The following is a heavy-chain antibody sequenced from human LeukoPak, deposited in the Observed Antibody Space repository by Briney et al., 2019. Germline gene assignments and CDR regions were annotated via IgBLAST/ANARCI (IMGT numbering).Heavy chain of an antibody. D-gene: IGHD2-2*01. V-gene: IGHV1-69*13. J-gene: IGHJ6*04. CDR1: GGTFSSYA. Sequence: SVKVSCKASGGTFSSYAISWVRQAPGQGLEWMGGIIPIFGTANYAQKFQGRVTITADESTSTAYMELSSLRSEDTAVYYCARPTDIVVVPARHGGYYYGMDVWGKGPTVTVSS. CDR2: IIPIFGTA. CDR3: ARPTDIVVVPARHGGYYYGMDV.